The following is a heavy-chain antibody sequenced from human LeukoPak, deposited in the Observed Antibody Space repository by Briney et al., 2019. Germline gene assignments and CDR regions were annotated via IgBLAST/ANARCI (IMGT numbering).Heavy chain of an antibody. CDR1: GLTFSSYW. D-gene: IGHD2-8*01. J-gene: IGHJ4*02. V-gene: IGHV3-7*01. CDR2: INQEGSQK. Sequence: GGSLRLSCGASGLTFSSYWMSWVRQAPGKGLEWVAYINQEGSQKYYVDSVKGRFTISRDNAKNSLYLQMNSLRAEDTAVYYCARGTNLDYWGQGALVTVS. CDR3: ARGTNLDY.